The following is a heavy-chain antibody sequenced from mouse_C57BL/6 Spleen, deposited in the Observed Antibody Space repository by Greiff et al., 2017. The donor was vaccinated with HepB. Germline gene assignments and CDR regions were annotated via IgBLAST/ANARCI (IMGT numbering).Heavy chain of an antibody. CDR3: ARFDYDHYAMDY. J-gene: IGHJ4*01. Sequence: EVQGVESGGGLVKPGGSLKLSCAASGFTFSSYAMSWVRQTPEKRLEWVATISDGGSYTYYPDNVKGRFTISRDNAKNNLYLQMSHLKSEDTAMYYCARFDYDHYAMDYWGQGTSVTVSS. V-gene: IGHV5-4*01. CDR1: GFTFSSYA. D-gene: IGHD2-4*01. CDR2: ISDGGSYT.